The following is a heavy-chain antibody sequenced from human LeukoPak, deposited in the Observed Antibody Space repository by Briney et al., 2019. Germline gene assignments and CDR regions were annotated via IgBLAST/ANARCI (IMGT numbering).Heavy chain of an antibody. CDR1: GFTFSSYS. CDR3: AKVTYGSGTYGAFDY. J-gene: IGHJ4*02. Sequence: GGSLRLSCAASGFTFSSYSMNWVRQAPGKGLEWVSTISGSGDNTYYADSVKGRFTISRDNSKNTLYLQMNSLRAEDTAVYYCAKVTYGSGTYGAFDYWGQGTLVTVSS. D-gene: IGHD3-10*01. CDR2: ISGSGDNT. V-gene: IGHV3-23*01.